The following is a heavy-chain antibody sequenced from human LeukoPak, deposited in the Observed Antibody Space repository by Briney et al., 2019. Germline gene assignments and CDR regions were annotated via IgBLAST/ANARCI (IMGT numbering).Heavy chain of an antibody. CDR1: GYTFTTYS. CDR3: ARVRIHRAVDY. Sequence: ASVKVSCKASGYTFTTYSMHWVRQAPGQGLKGMGIINPGDGTTNFAQKFQGRVTMTRDTSTSTVYMELSSLRSEDTAVYYCARVRIHRAVDYWGQGTLVTVSS. D-gene: IGHD2-21*01. J-gene: IGHJ4*02. V-gene: IGHV1-46*01. CDR2: INPGDGTT.